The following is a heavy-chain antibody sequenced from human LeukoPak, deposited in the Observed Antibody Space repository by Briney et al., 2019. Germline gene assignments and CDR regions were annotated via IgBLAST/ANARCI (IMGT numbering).Heavy chain of an antibody. V-gene: IGHV3-23*01. CDR2: ISGSTGST. Sequence: GGSLRLSCAASGFTFSNYAMGWVRQAPGKGLEWVSVISGSTGSTYYADSVKGRFTISRDNSESTLYLQMNSLRAEDTAIYYCARQEQSSIDYWGQGTLVTVSS. D-gene: IGHD6-19*01. CDR3: ARQEQSSIDY. CDR1: GFTFSNYA. J-gene: IGHJ4*02.